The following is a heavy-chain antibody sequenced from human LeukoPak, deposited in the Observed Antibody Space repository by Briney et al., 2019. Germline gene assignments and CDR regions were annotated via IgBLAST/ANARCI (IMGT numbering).Heavy chain of an antibody. CDR3: ASCIAARDDAFDI. CDR2: ISSNGGST. D-gene: IGHD6-13*01. J-gene: IGHJ3*02. Sequence: GGSLRLSCAASGFSFSSHGMSWVRQAPGKGLEYVSAISSNGGSTYYANSVKGRFTISRDNSKNTLYLQMGSLRAEDMAVYYCASCIAARDDAFDIWGQGTMVTVSS. CDR1: GFSFSSHG. V-gene: IGHV3-64*01.